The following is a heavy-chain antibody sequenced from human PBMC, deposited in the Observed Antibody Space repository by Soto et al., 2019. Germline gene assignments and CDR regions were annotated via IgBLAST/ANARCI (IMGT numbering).Heavy chain of an antibody. J-gene: IGHJ4*02. Sequence: EVQLLESGGGLVQPGGSLRLSCAASGFTFSSYAMSWVRQAPGKGLEWVSAISGSGGSTYYADSVKGRFTISRDNSKNTLYLQMNSLRAEDTAVYYCAKCGSSTSLLWGTTEYYFDYWGQGTLVTVSS. CDR3: AKCGSSTSLLWGTTEYYFDY. V-gene: IGHV3-23*01. CDR1: GFTFSSYA. D-gene: IGHD2-2*01. CDR2: ISGSGGST.